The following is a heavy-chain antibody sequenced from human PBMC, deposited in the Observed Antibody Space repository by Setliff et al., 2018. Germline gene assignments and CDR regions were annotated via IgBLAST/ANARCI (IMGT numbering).Heavy chain of an antibody. CDR2: ISGSSHII. J-gene: IGHJ3*02. Sequence: PGGSLRLSCAASGFTFSGYYMQWVRQAPGKGLEGVSYISGSSHIISYADSVKGRFTISRDNAKRPLYLQMNGLRADDTGVYYGVRDDADSYDAFDNWGQGTLVTVSS. CDR1: GFTFSGYY. D-gene: IGHD3-22*01. V-gene: IGHV3-48*04. CDR3: VRDDADSYDAFDN.